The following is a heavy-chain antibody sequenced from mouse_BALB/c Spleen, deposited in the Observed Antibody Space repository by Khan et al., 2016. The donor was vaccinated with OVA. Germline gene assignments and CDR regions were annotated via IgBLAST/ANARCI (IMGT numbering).Heavy chain of an antibody. V-gene: IGHV3-2*02. Sequence: EVKVEESGPGLVKPSQSLSLTCTVTGYSITSGYGWNWIRQFPGNKLEWMGYISYSGSTTSTPSPKSRISITRDTSKNQFFLQLNSVTTEDTATYYCARTARIKYWGQGTTLTVSS. D-gene: IGHD1-2*01. CDR1: GYSITSGYG. CDR3: ARTARIKY. J-gene: IGHJ2*01. CDR2: ISYSGST.